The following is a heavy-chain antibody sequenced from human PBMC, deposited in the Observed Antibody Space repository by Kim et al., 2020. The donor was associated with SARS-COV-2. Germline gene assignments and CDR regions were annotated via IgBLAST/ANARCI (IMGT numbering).Heavy chain of an antibody. J-gene: IGHJ5*02. V-gene: IGHV1-69*04. D-gene: IGHD6-13*01. Sequence: QKFQGRVTITAHKSTSTAYMELRSLRSEDTAVYYCARDQLAAAGNNWFDPWGQGTLVTVSS. CDR3: ARDQLAAAGNNWFDP.